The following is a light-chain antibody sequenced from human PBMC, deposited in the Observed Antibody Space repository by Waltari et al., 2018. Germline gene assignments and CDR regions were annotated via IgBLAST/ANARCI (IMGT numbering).Light chain of an antibody. CDR2: YDT. J-gene: IGLJ3*02. V-gene: IGLV3-21*04. CDR1: NIGIKS. CDR3: QVWDSGSAHQV. Sequence: SYVLTQPPSVSVAPGETARITCGGNNIGIKSVRWFQQKPGQAPVLVLYYDTDRPSGVPERFSGSDSGSTASVTISRVEAGDGADYYCQVWDSGSAHQVFGGGTKVTVL.